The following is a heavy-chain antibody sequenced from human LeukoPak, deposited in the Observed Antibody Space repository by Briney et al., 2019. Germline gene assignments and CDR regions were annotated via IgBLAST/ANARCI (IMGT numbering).Heavy chain of an antibody. CDR3: ARGLAGYSGYDSFDY. Sequence: SQTLCLTCTVSGGSISSGSYYWSWIRQPAGKGLEWIGRIYTSGSTNYNPSLKSRVTISVDTSKNQFSLKLSSVTAADTAVYYCARGLAGYSGYDSFDYWGQGTLVTVSS. CDR2: IYTSGST. J-gene: IGHJ4*02. V-gene: IGHV4-61*02. D-gene: IGHD5-12*01. CDR1: GGSISSGSYY.